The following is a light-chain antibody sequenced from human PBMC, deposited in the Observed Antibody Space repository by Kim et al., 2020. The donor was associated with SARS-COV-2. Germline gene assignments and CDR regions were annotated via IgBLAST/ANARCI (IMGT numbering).Light chain of an antibody. CDR1: QSVISD. J-gene: IGKJ4*01. CDR2: GAS. V-gene: IGKV3-15*01. Sequence: PACRASQSVISDVASYKHKPGQAPRLLIYGASTRATGIPATFSGSGSGTEFTLTINSLQSDDFGFYYCQQYNNWPLTFGGGTKVDIK. CDR3: QQYNNWPLT.